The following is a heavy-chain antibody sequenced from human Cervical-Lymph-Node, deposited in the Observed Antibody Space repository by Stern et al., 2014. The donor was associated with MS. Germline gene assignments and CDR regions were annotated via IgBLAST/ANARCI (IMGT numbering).Heavy chain of an antibody. J-gene: IGHJ4*02. CDR1: EFTFRDYY. CDR3: ANNIVATQDFDY. D-gene: IGHD5-12*01. Sequence: VQLVQSGGGLVKPGGSLRLSCVASEFTFRDYYMTWVRQAPGKGLEWVSAISGSGGSTYYADSVKGRFTISRDNSKNTLYLQMNSLRAEDTAVYYCANNIVATQDFDYWGQGTLVTVSS. CDR2: ISGSGGST. V-gene: IGHV3-23*04.